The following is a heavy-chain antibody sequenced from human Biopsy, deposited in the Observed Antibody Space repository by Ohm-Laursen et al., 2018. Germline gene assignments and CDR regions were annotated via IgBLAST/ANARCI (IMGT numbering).Heavy chain of an antibody. Sequence: SLRLSCSASRFTFNNYAMHWVRQAPGKGLEWVSTISANGVTTFYADSVKGRFTISRDGSSDTLYLQMHSLRADDTALYYCAKGGYCSATSCNMEVDYWGQGALVTVSS. J-gene: IGHJ4*02. CDR1: RFTFNNYA. CDR2: ISANGVTT. D-gene: IGHD2-2*02. V-gene: IGHV3-23*01. CDR3: AKGGYCSATSCNMEVDY.